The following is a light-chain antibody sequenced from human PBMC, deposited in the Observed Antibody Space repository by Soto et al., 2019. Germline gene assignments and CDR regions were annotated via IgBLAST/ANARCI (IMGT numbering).Light chain of an antibody. J-gene: IGKJ5*01. V-gene: IGKV3D-15*01. CDR3: QQYNNWPPIT. Sequence: LTQPPATLSLDPAERATLSCRSSQSVSNYLAWYQQKPGQAPRLLIYGASTRATDIPARFSGSGSGTEFTLTISSLESEDFAVYYCQQYNNWPPITFGQGTLLDIK. CDR1: QSVSNY. CDR2: GAS.